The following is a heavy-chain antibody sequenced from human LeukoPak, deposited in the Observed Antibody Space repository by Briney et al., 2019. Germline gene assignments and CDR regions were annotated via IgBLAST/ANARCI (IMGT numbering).Heavy chain of an antibody. CDR2: INHSGST. CDR1: GGSFSGYY. V-gene: IGHV4-34*01. D-gene: IGHD5-18*01. Sequence: TSETLSLTCAAYGGSFSGYYWSWIRQPPGKGLEWIGEINHSGSTNYNPSLKGRVTISVDTSKNQFSLELSSVTAADTAVYYCASGGYSYGLFDYWGQGTLVTVSS. J-gene: IGHJ4*02. CDR3: ASGGYSYGLFDY.